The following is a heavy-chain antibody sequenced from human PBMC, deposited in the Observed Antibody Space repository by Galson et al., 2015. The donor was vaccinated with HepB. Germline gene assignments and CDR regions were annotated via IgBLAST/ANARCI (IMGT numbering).Heavy chain of an antibody. V-gene: IGHV1-69*13. J-gene: IGHJ5*02. CDR2: IIPIFGTA. Sequence: SVKVSCKASGGTFSSYAISWVRQAPGQGLEWMGGIIPIFGTANYAQKFQGRVTITADESTSTAYMELSSLRSEDTAVYYCARDSRGYCSSTSCYGRSLLFDPWGQGTLVTVSS. D-gene: IGHD2-2*01. CDR1: GGTFSSYA. CDR3: ARDSRGYCSSTSCYGRSLLFDP.